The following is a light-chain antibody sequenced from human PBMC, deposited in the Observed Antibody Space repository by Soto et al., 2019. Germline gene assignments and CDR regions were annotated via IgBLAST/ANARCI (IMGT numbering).Light chain of an antibody. CDR3: QQRSNWPLT. J-gene: IGKJ4*01. CDR2: DAS. Sequence: IELTQSPATLSLSPGERATLSCRASQSVSSYLAWYQQKPGQAPSLLIYDASNRATGIPARFSGSGSGTDFTLTISSLEPEDFAVYYCQQRSNWPLTFGGGTKVGVK. CDR1: QSVSSY. V-gene: IGKV3-11*01.